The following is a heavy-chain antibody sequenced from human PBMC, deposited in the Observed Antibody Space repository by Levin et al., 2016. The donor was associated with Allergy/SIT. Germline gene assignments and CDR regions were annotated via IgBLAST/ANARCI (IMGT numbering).Heavy chain of an antibody. V-gene: IGHV4-59*08. Sequence: RQAPGKGLEWIGFIYYTGSTNYNPSLRSRVTISIDTSKNQFSLKLSSVTAADTAVYYCATQLSNDYGDYRRDYWGQGTLVTVSS. CDR3: ATQLSNDYGDYRRDY. J-gene: IGHJ4*02. CDR2: IYYTGST. D-gene: IGHD4-17*01.